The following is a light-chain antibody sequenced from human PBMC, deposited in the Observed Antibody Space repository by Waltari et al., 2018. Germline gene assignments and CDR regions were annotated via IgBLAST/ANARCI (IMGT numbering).Light chain of an antibody. J-gene: IGLJ3*02. CDR1: ALPKQY. CDR2: KDS. Sequence: SYELTQPPSVSVSPGQTARITCSGDALPKQYAYWYQQKPGQAPVLVIYKDSERPSGVPERVSGSSSGTTVTLTIRGVQAEDEADYYCQSADSSGTGLVFGGGTKLTVL. CDR3: QSADSSGTGLV. V-gene: IGLV3-25*03.